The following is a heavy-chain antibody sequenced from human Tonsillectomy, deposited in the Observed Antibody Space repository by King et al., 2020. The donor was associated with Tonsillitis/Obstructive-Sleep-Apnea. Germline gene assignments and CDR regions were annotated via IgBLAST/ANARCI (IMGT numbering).Heavy chain of an antibody. CDR2: ISIISSYI. V-gene: IGHV3-21*01. J-gene: IGHJ4*02. CDR3: ASVLGELHTGYFDY. D-gene: IGHD3-16*01. CDR1: GFTSGSIR. Sequence: VQLVESGGGWFRPGGSRGPSGPASGFTSGSIRMNWVGKPPGKGLDWVPSISIISSYINYEDSGKGRFTISRDNAKNSLYLQMNSLRAEDTAVYYCASVLGELHTGYFDYWGQGTLVTVSS.